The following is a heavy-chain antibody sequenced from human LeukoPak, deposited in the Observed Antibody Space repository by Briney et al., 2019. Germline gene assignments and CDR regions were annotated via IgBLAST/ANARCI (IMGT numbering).Heavy chain of an antibody. D-gene: IGHD6-6*01. CDR2: ISSSGSTM. CDR3: AREPIAPRLNYFDY. Sequence: GGSLRLSCAASGFTFSSYEMNWVRQAPGKGLEWVSYISSSGSTMYYADSVKGRFTISRDNAKNSLYLQMNSLRAEDTAVYYCAREPIAPRLNYFDYWGQGTLVTVSS. CDR1: GFTFSSYE. V-gene: IGHV3-48*03. J-gene: IGHJ4*02.